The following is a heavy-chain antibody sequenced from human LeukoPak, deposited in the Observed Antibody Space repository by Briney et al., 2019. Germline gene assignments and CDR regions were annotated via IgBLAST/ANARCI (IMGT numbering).Heavy chain of an antibody. Sequence: GGSLRLSCAASGFTFSSYGMHWVRQAPGKGLEWVAVIWYDGSNKYYADSVKGRFTISRDNPKNTLYLQMNSLRAEDTAVYYCAKDDGGSSYFDYWGQGTLVTVSS. CDR2: IWYDGSNK. CDR3: AKDDGGSSYFDY. V-gene: IGHV3-33*06. J-gene: IGHJ4*02. D-gene: IGHD1-26*01. CDR1: GFTFSSYG.